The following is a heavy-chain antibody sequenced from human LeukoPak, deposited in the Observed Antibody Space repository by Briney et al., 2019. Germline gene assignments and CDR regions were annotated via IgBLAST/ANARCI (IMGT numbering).Heavy chain of an antibody. Sequence: GGSLRLSCAASGFTFSSYAMSWVRQAPGKGLEWVGFIRSKAYGGTTEYAASVKGRFTISRDDSKSIAYLQMNSLKTEDTAVYYCTSSYQWEPSDYWGQGTLVTVSS. J-gene: IGHJ4*02. V-gene: IGHV3-49*04. D-gene: IGHD1-26*01. CDR1: GFTFSSYA. CDR3: TSSYQWEPSDY. CDR2: IRSKAYGGTT.